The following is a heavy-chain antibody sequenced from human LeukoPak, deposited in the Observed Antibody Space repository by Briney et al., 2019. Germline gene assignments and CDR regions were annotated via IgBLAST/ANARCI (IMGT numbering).Heavy chain of an antibody. CDR1: GFTFSSYW. D-gene: IGHD3-22*01. CDR3: ARVWYDSSGYLNFGFDY. CDR2: IKQDGSEK. Sequence: GGSLRLSCAASGFTFSSYWMSWVRQAPGKGLEWVANIKQDGSEKYYVDSVKGRFTISRDNAKNSLYLQMNSLRAEDTAVYYCARVWYDSSGYLNFGFDYWGQGTLVTVSS. V-gene: IGHV3-7*01. J-gene: IGHJ4*02.